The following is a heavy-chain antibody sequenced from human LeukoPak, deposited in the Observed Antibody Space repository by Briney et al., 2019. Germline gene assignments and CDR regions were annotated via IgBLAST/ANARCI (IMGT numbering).Heavy chain of an antibody. Sequence: ASVKVSCKVSGYTLTELSMHWVRQAPGKGLEWMGGFDPEDGETIYAQKFQGRVTMTEDTSTDTAYMELSSLRSEDTAVYYCATDLYYDSSAMPYYFDYWGQGTLVTVSS. CDR1: GYTLTELS. CDR2: FDPEDGET. J-gene: IGHJ4*02. V-gene: IGHV1-24*01. CDR3: ATDLYYDSSAMPYYFDY. D-gene: IGHD3-22*01.